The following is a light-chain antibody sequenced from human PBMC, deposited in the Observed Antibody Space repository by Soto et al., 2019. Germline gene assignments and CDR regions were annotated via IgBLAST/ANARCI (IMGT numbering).Light chain of an antibody. CDR2: GAS. V-gene: IGKV3-20*01. CDR3: QQYGYLVT. CDR1: QSVDSNF. Sequence: EIVLTQSPGTLSLSPGERATLSCRASQSVDSNFLAWYQQKPGRAHRLLIYGASSRATGIPDRFSGSGSGTDFTLTISRLEPEDFAMYYCQQYGYLVTFGGGTKVEIK. J-gene: IGKJ4*01.